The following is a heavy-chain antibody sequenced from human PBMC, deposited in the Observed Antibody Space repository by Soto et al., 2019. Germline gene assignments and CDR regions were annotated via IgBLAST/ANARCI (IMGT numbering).Heavy chain of an antibody. D-gene: IGHD3-16*01. J-gene: IGHJ4*02. CDR2: IYYSGST. Sequence: QVQLQESGPGLVKPSETLSLTCTVSGGSVSSGSYYWSWIRQPPGKGLEWIGYIYYSGSTNYNPSLKMRVTISGETAKNQFSLKLGSVTAAETALDYLSRFYRFGGGKKAFDYRGPGTLVTVSS. CDR1: GGSVSSGSYY. V-gene: IGHV4-61*01. CDR3: SRFYRFGGGKKAFDY.